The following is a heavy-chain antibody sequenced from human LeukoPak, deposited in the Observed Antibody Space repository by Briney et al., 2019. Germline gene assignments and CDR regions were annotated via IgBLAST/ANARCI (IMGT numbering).Heavy chain of an antibody. Sequence: ASVIVSCKASGYTFTSYGISWVRQAPGQGLEWMGWISAYNGNTNYAQKLQGRVTMTTDTSTSTAYMELRSLRSDDTAVYYCARAPYYDILTGYYMPLLDDYWGQGTLVTVSS. CDR3: ARAPYYDILTGYYMPLLDDY. J-gene: IGHJ4*02. V-gene: IGHV1-18*01. CDR1: GYTFTSYG. D-gene: IGHD3-9*01. CDR2: ISAYNGNT.